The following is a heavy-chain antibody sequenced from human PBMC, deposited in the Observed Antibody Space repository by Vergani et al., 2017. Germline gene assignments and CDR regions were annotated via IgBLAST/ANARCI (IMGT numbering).Heavy chain of an antibody. D-gene: IGHD6-13*01. Sequence: QVQLVQSGAEVKKPGSSVKVSCKASGGTFSSYSISWVRQAPGQGLEWMGGIIPIFGTANYAQKFQGRVTITADESTSTAYMELSSLRSEDTAVYYCARGGLIAAAGSDAFDIWGQGTMVTVSS. CDR1: GGTFSSYS. CDR3: ARGGLIAAAGSDAFDI. CDR2: IIPIFGTA. J-gene: IGHJ3*02. V-gene: IGHV1-69*01.